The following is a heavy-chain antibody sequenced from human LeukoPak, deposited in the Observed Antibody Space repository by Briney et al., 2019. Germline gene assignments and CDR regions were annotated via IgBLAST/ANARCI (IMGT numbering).Heavy chain of an antibody. D-gene: IGHD2-2*01. V-gene: IGHV3-30*18. CDR3: AKDPAAISYHCYYMDG. CDR1: GFTFSSYG. J-gene: IGHJ6*03. CDR2: ISYDGSNK. Sequence: GGSLRLSCAASGFTFSSYGMHWVRQAPGKGLEWVAVISYDGSNKYYADSVKGRFTISRDNSKNTLYLQMNSLRAEDTAVYYCAKDPAAISYHCYYMDGWGKATTVSVCS.